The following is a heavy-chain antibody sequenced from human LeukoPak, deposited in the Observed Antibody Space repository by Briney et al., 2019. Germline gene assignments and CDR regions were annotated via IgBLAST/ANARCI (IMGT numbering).Heavy chain of an antibody. CDR2: IKQDGSEK. J-gene: IGHJ5*02. Sequence: GGSLRPSCAASGFSFSWYWMSWVRQAPGRGPEWVAVIKQDGSEKYYADSVRGRFSISRDNAKNSLYLQMNSLRAEDTAVYYCAREAAAGTGWFDPWGQGTLVTVSS. D-gene: IGHD6-13*01. CDR3: AREAAAGTGWFDP. V-gene: IGHV3-7*01. CDR1: GFSFSWYW.